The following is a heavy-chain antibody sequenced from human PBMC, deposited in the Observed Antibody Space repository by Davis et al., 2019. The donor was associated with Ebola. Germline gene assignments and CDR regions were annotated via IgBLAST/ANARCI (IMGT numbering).Heavy chain of an antibody. CDR1: GGSISSSSYY. CDR3: SRDRWLTDYGMDV. D-gene: IGHD5-24*01. CDR2: IYYSGST. J-gene: IGHJ6*02. Sequence: MPSETLSLTCTVSGGSISSSSYYWSWIRQPPGKGLEWIGYIYYSGSTNYNPSLKSRVTISVDTSKNQFSLKLSSVTASDTAVYYCSRDRWLTDYGMDVWGQGTTVTVSS. V-gene: IGHV4-61*01.